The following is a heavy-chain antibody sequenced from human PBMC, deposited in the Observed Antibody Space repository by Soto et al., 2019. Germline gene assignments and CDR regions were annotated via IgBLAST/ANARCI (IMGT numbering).Heavy chain of an antibody. Sequence: PGGSLRLSCEASGFSFSTFDMSWVRQAPGKGLQCVSFIRGSDGTTYYADSVKGRFTISRDNSKNTLYLQMNSLRAEDTAVYYCARWLGSGSYYKVGYYYYYGMDVWGQGTTVTVSS. CDR1: GFSFSTFD. CDR3: ARWLGSGSYYKVGYYYYYGMDV. V-gene: IGHV3-23*01. CDR2: IRGSDGTT. J-gene: IGHJ6*02. D-gene: IGHD3-10*01.